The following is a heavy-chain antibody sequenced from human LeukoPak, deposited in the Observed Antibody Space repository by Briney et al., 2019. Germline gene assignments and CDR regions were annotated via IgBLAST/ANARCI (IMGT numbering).Heavy chain of an antibody. D-gene: IGHD2-15*01. V-gene: IGHV4-34*01. CDR3: ARGRYCSGGSCYFFGDY. J-gene: IGHJ4*02. CDR1: GGSFSGYY. Sequence: PSETLSLTCAVYGGSFSGYYWSWIRQPPGKGLEWIGGINHSGSTNYNPSLKSRVTISVDTSKNQFSLKLSSVTAADTAVYYCARGRYCSGGSCYFFGDYWGQGTLVTVSS. CDR2: INHSGST.